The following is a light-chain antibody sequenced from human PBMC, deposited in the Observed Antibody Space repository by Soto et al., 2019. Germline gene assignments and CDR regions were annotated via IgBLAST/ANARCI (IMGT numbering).Light chain of an antibody. J-gene: IGKJ1*01. Sequence: NGLTQYPSTLSLFPGERTTLSCMAGQSISSKYLAWYQQKLGQAPRLLIYGASSRATGIPDRFSGSGSGTDFTLTISRLGPEDFAVYYCQQYGSSPTWTFGQGSKV. CDR2: GAS. CDR3: QQYGSSPTWT. CDR1: QSISSKY. V-gene: IGKV3-20*01.